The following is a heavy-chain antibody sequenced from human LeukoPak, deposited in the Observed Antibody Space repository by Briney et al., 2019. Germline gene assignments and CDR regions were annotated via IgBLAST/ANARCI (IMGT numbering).Heavy chain of an antibody. CDR3: ARVSAAILHDAFDI. D-gene: IGHD2-2*01. CDR1: GFTFSSYS. CDR2: ISSSSSYI. Sequence: GGSLRLSCAASGFTFSSYSMNWVRQAPGKGLEWVSSISSSSSYIYYADSVKGRFTISRDNAKNSLYLQMNSLRAEDTAVYYCARVSAAILHDAFDIWGQGTMVTVSS. J-gene: IGHJ3*02. V-gene: IGHV3-21*01.